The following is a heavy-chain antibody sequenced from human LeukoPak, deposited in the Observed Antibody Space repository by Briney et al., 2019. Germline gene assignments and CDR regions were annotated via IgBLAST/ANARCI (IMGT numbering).Heavy chain of an antibody. J-gene: IGHJ6*02. CDR1: GGSISSYY. CDR2: IYYSGST. Sequence: PSETLSLTCTVSGGSISSYYWSWIRQPLGKGLEWIGYIYYSGSTNYNPSLKSRVTISVDTSKNQFSLKLSSVTAADTAVYYCARHTAYDYGDYVRYYYYGMDVWGQGTTVTVSS. D-gene: IGHD4-17*01. V-gene: IGHV4-59*08. CDR3: ARHTAYDYGDYVRYYYYGMDV.